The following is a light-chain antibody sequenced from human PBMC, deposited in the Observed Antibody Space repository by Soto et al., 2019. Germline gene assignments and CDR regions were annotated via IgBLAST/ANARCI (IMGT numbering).Light chain of an antibody. J-gene: IGLJ2*01. CDR1: SSNIGSNT. Sequence: QSVLTQPHSASGTPGQRVTISCSGSSSNIGSNTVNWYQQLPGTAPKLLIYSNNQRPSGVPDRFSGSKSGTSASLAISGLQSEDEAHYYCAAWDDSLNVVVFGGWTKVTVL. CDR3: AAWDDSLNVVV. CDR2: SNN. V-gene: IGLV1-44*01.